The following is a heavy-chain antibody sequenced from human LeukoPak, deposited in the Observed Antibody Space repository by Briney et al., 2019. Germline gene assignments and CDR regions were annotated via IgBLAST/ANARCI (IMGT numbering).Heavy chain of an antibody. J-gene: IGHJ4*02. Sequence: GGSLRLSCAASGLTVSSNYITWVRQPPGKGLEWVSVLHAAGGTYYADSVKGRFTISRHISKSTVYLQMNSQRAEDTAVYYCAREGYDSSGYPRLLDYWGQGTLVTVSS. CDR1: GLTVSSNY. V-gene: IGHV3-53*04. CDR2: LHAAGGT. D-gene: IGHD3-22*01. CDR3: AREGYDSSGYPRLLDY.